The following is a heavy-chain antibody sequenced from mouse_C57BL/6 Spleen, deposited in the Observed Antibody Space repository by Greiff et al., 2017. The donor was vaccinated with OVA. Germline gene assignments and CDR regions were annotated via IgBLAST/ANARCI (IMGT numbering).Heavy chain of an antibody. D-gene: IGHD2-5*01. CDR2: IYPGSGNT. CDR1: GYTFTDYY. V-gene: IGHV1-76*01. Sequence: QVQLQQSGAELVRPGASVKLSCKASGYTFTDYYINWVKQRPGQGLEWIARIYPGSGNTYYNEKFKGKATLTAEKSSSTAYMQLSSLTSEDSAVYFCARSYYSNPDYWGQGTTLTVSS. J-gene: IGHJ2*01. CDR3: ARSYYSNPDY.